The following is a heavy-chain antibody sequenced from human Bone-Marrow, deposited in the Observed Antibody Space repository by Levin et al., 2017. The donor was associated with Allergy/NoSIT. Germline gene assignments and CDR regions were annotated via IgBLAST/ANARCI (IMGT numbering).Heavy chain of an antibody. V-gene: IGHV3-23*01. J-gene: IGHJ3*02. Sequence: AGESLKISCAASGFTSSRYAMSWVRQAPGKGLEWVSGISGSGGSTYYAESVRGRCTISRDNAKNTLYLEMKSLRAEDTAVYYCAKDSGWSAGGYDAFDIWGQGTKVTVSS. CDR2: ISGSGGST. CDR1: GFTSSRYA. D-gene: IGHD6-19*01. CDR3: AKDSGWSAGGYDAFDI.